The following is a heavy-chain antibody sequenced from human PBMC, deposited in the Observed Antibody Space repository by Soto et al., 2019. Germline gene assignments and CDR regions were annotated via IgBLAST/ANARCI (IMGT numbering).Heavy chain of an antibody. D-gene: IGHD3-3*01. Sequence: ASVKVSCKASGYTFTGYYMHWVRQAPGQGLEWMGWINPNSGGTNYAQKFQGRVTMTRDTSISTAYMELSRLRSDDTAVYYCARSRSRSTIFEVVSVLGYFDYWGQGTLVTVSS. V-gene: IGHV1-2*02. CDR2: INPNSGGT. CDR1: GYTFTGYY. J-gene: IGHJ4*02. CDR3: ARSRSRSTIFEVVSVLGYFDY.